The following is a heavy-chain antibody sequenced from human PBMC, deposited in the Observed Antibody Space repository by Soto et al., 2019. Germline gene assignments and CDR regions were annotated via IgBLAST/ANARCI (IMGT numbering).Heavy chain of an antibody. V-gene: IGHV1-2*04. CDR3: AIARVYYYGSGSSTQRDYYYYGMDV. J-gene: IGHJ6*02. Sequence: ASVKVSCKASGYTFTGYYMHWVRQAPGQGLEWMGWINPNSGGTNYAQKFQGWVTMTRDTSISTAYMELSRLRSDDTAVYYCAIARVYYYGSGSSTQRDYYYYGMDVWGQGTTVTVSS. CDR2: INPNSGGT. D-gene: IGHD3-10*01. CDR1: GYTFTGYY.